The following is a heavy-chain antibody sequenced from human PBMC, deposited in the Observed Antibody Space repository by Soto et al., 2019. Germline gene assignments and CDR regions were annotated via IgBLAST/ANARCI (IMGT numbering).Heavy chain of an antibody. J-gene: IGHJ5*02. D-gene: IGHD6-6*01. CDR2: INHSGST. CDR3: ARGPLASSPPGWFDP. CDR1: GGSFSGYY. V-gene: IGHV4-34*01. Sequence: SETLSLTCAVYGGSFSGYYWSWIRQPPGKGLEWIGEINHSGSTNYNPSLKSRVTISVDTSKNQFSLKLSSVTAADTAVYYCARGPLASSPPGWFDPWGQGTLVTVSS.